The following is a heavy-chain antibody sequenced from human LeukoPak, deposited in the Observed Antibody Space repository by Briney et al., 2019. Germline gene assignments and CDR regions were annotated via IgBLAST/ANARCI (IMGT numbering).Heavy chain of an antibody. CDR1: GYTFTSYG. J-gene: IGHJ5*02. Sequence: ASVTVSCKASGYTFTSYGISWVRQAPGQGLEWMGWISAYNGNTNYAQKLQGRVTMTTDTSTSTAHMELRSLRSDDTAVYYCARGGYSSGWYGNWFDPWGQGTLVTVSS. V-gene: IGHV1-18*01. CDR2: ISAYNGNT. CDR3: ARGGYSSGWYGNWFDP. D-gene: IGHD6-19*01.